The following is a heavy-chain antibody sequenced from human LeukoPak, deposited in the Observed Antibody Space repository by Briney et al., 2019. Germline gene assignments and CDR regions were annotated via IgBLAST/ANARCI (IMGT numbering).Heavy chain of an antibody. CDR2: IRYDGSNK. CDR1: GFTFRSFG. J-gene: IGHJ4*02. D-gene: IGHD3-22*01. V-gene: IGHV3-30*02. CDR3: ARGVGIVVVITSNFDY. Sequence: GSLRLSCATSGFTFRSFGMHLVRPAPGKGLEWVAFIRYDGSNKYYADSVKGRFTISRDNSKNTLYLQMNSLRAEDTAVYYCARGVGIVVVITSNFDYWGQGTLVTVSS.